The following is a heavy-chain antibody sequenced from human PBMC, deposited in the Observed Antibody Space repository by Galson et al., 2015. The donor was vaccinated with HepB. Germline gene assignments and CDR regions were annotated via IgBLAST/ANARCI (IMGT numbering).Heavy chain of an antibody. CDR3: ASNWGFDY. V-gene: IGHV3-23*01. CDR1: GFNFSSYA. Sequence: SLRLSCAASGFNFSSYAMSWARQAPGKGLESVSVISGSSGGGSTYYADSVKGRFTISRDNSRNTLYLQMNSLRVEDTAVYYCASNWGFDYWGQGILVTVSS. CDR2: ISGSSGGGST. J-gene: IGHJ4*02. D-gene: IGHD3-16*01.